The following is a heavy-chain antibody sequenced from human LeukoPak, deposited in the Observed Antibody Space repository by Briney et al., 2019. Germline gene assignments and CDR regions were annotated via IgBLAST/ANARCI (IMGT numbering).Heavy chain of an antibody. D-gene: IGHD2-2*01. CDR3: AKAAYCTSTSCHFSGYAQRPLDS. Sequence: KPGGSLRLSCAASGFTFSSYWMYWVRQAPGKGLVWVSRINSDARNTNYADSVQGRFTISRDNAKNTLYLQMNSLRVEDTAVYYCAKAAYCTSTSCHFSGYAQRPLDSWGQGTLVTVSS. V-gene: IGHV3-74*01. CDR1: GFTFSSYW. J-gene: IGHJ4*02. CDR2: INSDARNT.